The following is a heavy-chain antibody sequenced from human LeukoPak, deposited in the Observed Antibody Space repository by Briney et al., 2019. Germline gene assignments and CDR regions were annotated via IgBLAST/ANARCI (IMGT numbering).Heavy chain of an antibody. V-gene: IGHV3-30-3*01. CDR1: GFTFSSYA. J-gene: IGHJ4*02. Sequence: PGGSLRLSCAASGFTFSSYAMHWVRQAPGKGLEWVAVISYDGSNKYYADSVKGRFTISRDNSKNTLYLQMNSLRAEDTAVYYCARETYYDSSGYATGYFDYWGQGTLVTVSS. D-gene: IGHD3-22*01. CDR2: ISYDGSNK. CDR3: ARETYYDSSGYATGYFDY.